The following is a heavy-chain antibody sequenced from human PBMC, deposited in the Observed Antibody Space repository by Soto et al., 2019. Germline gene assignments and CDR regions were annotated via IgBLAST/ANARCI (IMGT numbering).Heavy chain of an antibody. Sequence: QLQLQESGPGLVKPSETLSLTCSVSGGSISSSSYYWGWLRQPPVKGLEGVGSIYYSGNTYYNASLKSRVTISVDTSKNQFSLNLSSVTAADTAVYYCARILWSSGWSRFDPWGQGTLVIVSS. V-gene: IGHV4-39*01. CDR2: IYYSGNT. D-gene: IGHD6-19*01. CDR3: ARILWSSGWSRFDP. CDR1: GGSISSSSYY. J-gene: IGHJ5*02.